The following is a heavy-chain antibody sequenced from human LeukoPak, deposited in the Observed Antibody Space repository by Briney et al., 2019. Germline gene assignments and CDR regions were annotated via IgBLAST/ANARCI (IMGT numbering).Heavy chain of an antibody. J-gene: IGHJ4*02. CDR1: GYTFTSYG. Sequence: ASVKVSCKASGYTFTSYGISWVRQAPGQGLEWMGWISAYNGNTNYAQKLQGGVTMTTDTSTSTAYMELRSLRSDDTAVYYCARDRADYDFWSGDFDYWGQGTLVTVSS. V-gene: IGHV1-18*01. CDR3: ARDRADYDFWSGDFDY. D-gene: IGHD3-3*01. CDR2: ISAYNGNT.